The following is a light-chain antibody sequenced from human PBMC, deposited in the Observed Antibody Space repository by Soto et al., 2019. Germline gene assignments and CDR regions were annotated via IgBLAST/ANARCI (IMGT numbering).Light chain of an antibody. Sequence: IVLTQSPGTLSLSPGERATLSCRASQTVRSNSLAWYQQRPGQAPRLLMYDASSRPPGIPDRYSGSGSGTDFTLTISRLEPEDFAVYYCQHSATFGPGTKVDN. CDR1: QTVRSNS. CDR3: QHSAT. V-gene: IGKV3-20*01. J-gene: IGKJ3*01. CDR2: DAS.